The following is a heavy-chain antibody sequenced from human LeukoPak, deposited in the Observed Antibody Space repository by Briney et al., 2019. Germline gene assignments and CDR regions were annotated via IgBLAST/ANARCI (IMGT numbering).Heavy chain of an antibody. Sequence: ASVKVSCKASGGTFSSYAISWVRQAPGQGLEWMGRIIPIFGTANYAQKFQGRVTITTDESTSTAYMELSSLRSEDTAVYYRARESTGYSSGWLYWGQGTLVTVSS. CDR3: ARESTGYSSGWLY. CDR1: GGTFSSYA. CDR2: IIPIFGTA. V-gene: IGHV1-69*05. J-gene: IGHJ4*02. D-gene: IGHD6-19*01.